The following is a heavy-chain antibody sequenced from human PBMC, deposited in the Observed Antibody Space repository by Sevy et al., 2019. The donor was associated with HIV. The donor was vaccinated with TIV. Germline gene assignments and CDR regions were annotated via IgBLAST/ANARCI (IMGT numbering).Heavy chain of an antibody. V-gene: IGHV1-18*04. D-gene: IGHD6-13*01. Sequence: ASVKVSCKASGYTFTSYGISWVRQAPGQGLEWMGWISAYNGNTNYAQKLQGRVTMTTDTSTSTAYMELRSLRSDDTAVYYCARDSVAAAAGTGRGRDWGQRTLVTVSS. CDR1: GYTFTSYG. CDR2: ISAYNGNT. J-gene: IGHJ4*02. CDR3: ARDSVAAAAGTGRGRD.